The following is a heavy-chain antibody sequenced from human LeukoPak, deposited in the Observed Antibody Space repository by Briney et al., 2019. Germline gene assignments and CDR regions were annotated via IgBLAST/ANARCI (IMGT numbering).Heavy chain of an antibody. CDR3: ARDTYSSDSPKYSYYAMDL. CDR1: GYTFSSYG. Sequence: GASVKVSCKASGYTFSSYGISWVRQAPGQGLEWMGWISAYNDNTNYAQKLQGRVTMTTDTSTSTAYMELRSLRSDDTAVYYCARDTYSSDSPKYSYYAMDLWGQGTTVTVSS. CDR2: ISAYNDNT. D-gene: IGHD6-25*01. V-gene: IGHV1-18*01. J-gene: IGHJ6*02.